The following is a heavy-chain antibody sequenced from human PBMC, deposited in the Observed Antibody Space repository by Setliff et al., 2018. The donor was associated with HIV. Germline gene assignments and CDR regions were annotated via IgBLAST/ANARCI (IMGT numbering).Heavy chain of an antibody. D-gene: IGHD5-12*01. CDR2: IYHSGTT. CDR1: GYSISSGHY. Sequence: SETLSLTCAVSGYSISSGHYWGWIRQPPGKGREWIGSIYHSGTTYDNPSLKSRVTISVDTSKDQFSLKLSSVTAADTAVYYCARHGAYEAYYDYMDVWGKGTTVTVSS. CDR3: ARHGAYEAYYDYMDV. V-gene: IGHV4-38-2*01. J-gene: IGHJ6*03.